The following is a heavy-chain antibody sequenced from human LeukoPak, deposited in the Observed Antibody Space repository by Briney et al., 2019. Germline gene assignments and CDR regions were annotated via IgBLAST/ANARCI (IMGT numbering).Heavy chain of an antibody. CDR1: GFTFSSYA. CDR3: AKVAEIVVVVAATPSWFDP. J-gene: IGHJ5*02. D-gene: IGHD2-15*01. V-gene: IGHV3-23*01. Sequence: GGSLRLSCAASGFTFSSYAMSWVRQAPGKGLEWVSAISGSGGSTYYADSVKGRFTISRDNSKNTLYLQMNSPRAEDTAVYYCAKVAEIVVVVAATPSWFDPWGQGTLVTVSS. CDR2: ISGSGGST.